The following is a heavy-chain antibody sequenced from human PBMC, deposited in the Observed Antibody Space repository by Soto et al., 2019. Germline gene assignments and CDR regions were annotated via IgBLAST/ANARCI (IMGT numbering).Heavy chain of an antibody. V-gene: IGHV6-1*01. Sequence: SQALSLTCAISGDSVSSTRTAWSWIRQSPSRGLEWLGRTYYRSNWYTDYAVSVKSRITISPDTSKNQFSLQMNSVTPEDTAVYYCARGSYYSGWVWGQGTLVTVSS. J-gene: IGHJ4*02. D-gene: IGHD6-19*01. CDR1: GDSVSSTRTA. CDR2: TYYRSNWYT. CDR3: ARGSYYSGWV.